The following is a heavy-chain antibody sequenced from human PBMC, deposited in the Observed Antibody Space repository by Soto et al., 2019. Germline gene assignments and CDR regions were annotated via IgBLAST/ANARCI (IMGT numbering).Heavy chain of an antibody. Sequence: PGGSLRLSCAASGFTFSSYGMHWVRQAPGKGLGWVAVISYDGSNKFYADSVKGRFTISRDNSKNTLDLQMNSLRAEDTAVYHCAKEIRYYDNSGSPDYWGQGTLVTVSS. J-gene: IGHJ4*02. V-gene: IGHV3-30*18. D-gene: IGHD3-22*01. CDR1: GFTFSSYG. CDR3: AKEIRYYDNSGSPDY. CDR2: ISYDGSNK.